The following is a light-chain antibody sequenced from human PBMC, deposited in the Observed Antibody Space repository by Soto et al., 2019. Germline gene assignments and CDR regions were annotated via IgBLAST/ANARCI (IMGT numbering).Light chain of an antibody. CDR1: QSVSSDY. CDR2: GVS. V-gene: IGKV3-20*01. CDR3: QQYGSSPRT. Sequence: EIVLTQSPGTLSLSPGQRATLSCRASQSVSSDYLAWFQQKPGQAPRLLIYGVSSRATGIPDRFSGGGSGTDFTLTISRLEPEDFAVYYCQQYGSSPRTFGQGTKVEIK. J-gene: IGKJ1*01.